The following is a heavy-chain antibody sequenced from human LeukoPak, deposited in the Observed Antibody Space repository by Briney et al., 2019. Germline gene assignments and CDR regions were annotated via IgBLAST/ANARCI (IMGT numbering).Heavy chain of an antibody. CDR2: TYYRSKWYN. Sequence: SQTLSLTCGISGDSVSSNNGAWNWIRQSPSRGLEWVGRTYYRSKWYNDYATSLQGRITISPDTSKNQFSLHLYSVTPEDTAIYYCARDVGTSGCNTFNYWGQGILVTVS. D-gene: IGHD6-19*01. CDR1: GDSVSSNNGA. CDR3: ARDVGTSGCNTFNY. V-gene: IGHV6-1*01. J-gene: IGHJ4*02.